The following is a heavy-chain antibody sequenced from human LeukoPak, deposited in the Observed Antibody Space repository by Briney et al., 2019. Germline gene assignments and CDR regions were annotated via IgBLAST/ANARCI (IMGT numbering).Heavy chain of an antibody. Sequence: ASVKVSCKASRYTFTSCGISWVRQAPGQGLEWMGWISAYNGNTNYAQKLQGRVTMTTDTSTSTAYMELRSLRSDDTAVYYCARCDWLLYFYYFDYWGQGTLVTVSS. D-gene: IGHD3-9*01. CDR1: RYTFTSCG. CDR2: ISAYNGNT. J-gene: IGHJ4*02. CDR3: ARCDWLLYFYYFDY. V-gene: IGHV1-18*01.